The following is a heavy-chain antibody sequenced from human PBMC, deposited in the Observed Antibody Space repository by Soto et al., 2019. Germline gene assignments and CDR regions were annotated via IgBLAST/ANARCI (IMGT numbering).Heavy chain of an antibody. CDR3: TRYAEIPKFQYGLDV. CDR1: GFTVSSNY. CDR2: IHYGGTT. D-gene: IGHD2-2*01. Sequence: ESLKISCAASGFTVSSNYMSWVRQAPGKGLEWVGYIHYGGTTMYNPSVKGRVTISVDTPKNQFSLKLNSVTAADTAVYYCTRYAEIPKFQYGLDVWGQGPKVTVSS. J-gene: IGHJ6*02. V-gene: IGHV4-59*02.